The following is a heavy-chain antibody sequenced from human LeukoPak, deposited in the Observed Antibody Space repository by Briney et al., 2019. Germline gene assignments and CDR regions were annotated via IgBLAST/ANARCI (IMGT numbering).Heavy chain of an antibody. CDR2: ITSSGGAV. V-gene: IGHV3-48*03. CDR1: EFTFSSYD. Sequence: GGSLRLSCAASEFTFSSYDIIWIRQAPGKGLEWVSWITSSGGAVKYTDSVNGRFTISRDNAKKSVYLQMNSLRVEDTAVYYCARNGGGLGYWGQGTLVTVAS. CDR3: ARNGGGLGY. J-gene: IGHJ4*02. D-gene: IGHD3-16*01.